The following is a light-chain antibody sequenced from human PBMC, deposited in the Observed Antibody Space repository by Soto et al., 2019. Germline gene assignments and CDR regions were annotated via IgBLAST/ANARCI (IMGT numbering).Light chain of an antibody. CDR3: QAWDSRSDHVV. CDR2: FDG. V-gene: IGLV3-21*04. CDR1: NPGKII. Sequence: SSELTQPPSVSVAPGETARITCGGDNPGKIIVHWYQQKPRQVPVLLFNFDGDRPSGIPGRFSGSDSGNTATLTISKVEAGDEAAYYCQAWDSRSDHVVFGGGTKLTVL. J-gene: IGLJ2*01.